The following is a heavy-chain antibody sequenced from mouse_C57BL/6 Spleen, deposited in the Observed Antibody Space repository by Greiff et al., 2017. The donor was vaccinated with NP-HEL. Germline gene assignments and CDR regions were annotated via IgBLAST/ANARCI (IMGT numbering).Heavy chain of an antibody. CDR2: INPGSGGT. CDR1: GYAFTNYL. D-gene: IGHD3-3*01. V-gene: IGHV1-54*01. CDR3: ARGDPTDY. Sequence: QVQLQQSGAELVRPGTSVKVSCKASGYAFTNYLIEWVKQRPGQGLEWIGVINPGSGGTNFNEKFKGKATLTADKSSSTAYMQLSSLTSEDSAVYFCARGDPTDYWGQGTTLTVSS. J-gene: IGHJ2*01.